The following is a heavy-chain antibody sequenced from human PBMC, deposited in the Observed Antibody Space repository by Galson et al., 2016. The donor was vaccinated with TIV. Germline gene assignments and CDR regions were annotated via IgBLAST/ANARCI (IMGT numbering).Heavy chain of an antibody. CDR1: GYTFSTYG. J-gene: IGHJ6*03. Sequence: SVKVSCKASGYTFSTYGMSWVRQAPGQGLEWMGGIIAIFGIPNYAQKFQGRVTITADESTTTVYMELSSLRSDDTAVYYCARGSSYYSNYLDVWGKGTTVTVSS. D-gene: IGHD3-3*01. V-gene: IGHV1-69*13. CDR2: IIAIFGIP. CDR3: ARGSSYYSNYLDV.